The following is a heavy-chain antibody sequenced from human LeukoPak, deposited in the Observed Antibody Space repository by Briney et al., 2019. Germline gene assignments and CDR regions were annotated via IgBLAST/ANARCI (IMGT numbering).Heavy chain of an antibody. CDR2: IYYSGST. CDR3: ARLVTEYGDYATYYCYYMDV. CDR1: GGSISSSSYY. D-gene: IGHD4-17*01. Sequence: NPSETLSLTCTVSGGSISSSSYYWGWIRQPPGKGLEWIGSIYYSGSTYYNPSLKSRVTISVDTSKNQFSLKLSSVTAADTAVFYCARLVTEYGDYATYYCYYMDVWGKGTTVTISS. V-gene: IGHV4-39*01. J-gene: IGHJ6*03.